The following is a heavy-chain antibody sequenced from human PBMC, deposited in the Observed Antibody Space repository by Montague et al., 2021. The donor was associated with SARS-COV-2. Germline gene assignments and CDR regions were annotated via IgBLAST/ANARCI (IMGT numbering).Heavy chain of an antibody. J-gene: IGHJ4*02. V-gene: IGHV3-20*04. CDR1: GFTFDDYG. D-gene: IGHD5-18*01. CDR3: SRGYNYGPFNL. CDR2: INRNGDTT. Sequence: SLILSCAASGFTFDDYGMSWVRQAPVKGLEWVSGINRNGDTTDYXDSVKGRFIISRDNVKNSLYLQMNSLRAEDTALYYCSRGYNYGPFNLWGQGTLVTVTS.